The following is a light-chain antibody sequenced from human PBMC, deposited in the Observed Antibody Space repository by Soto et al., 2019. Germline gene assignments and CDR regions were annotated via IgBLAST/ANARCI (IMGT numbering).Light chain of an antibody. V-gene: IGKV3-15*01. CDR2: GAS. CDR3: QQYNNWPHYT. J-gene: IGKJ2*01. Sequence: EIVMTQSPATLSVSPGERATLSCRASQSVSSNLAWYQQKPGQAPRLLIYGASTRATGIPARFSGSGSGTEFTLTISSLQAEDFAVYDCQQYNNWPHYTFGQGTKLEIK. CDR1: QSVSSN.